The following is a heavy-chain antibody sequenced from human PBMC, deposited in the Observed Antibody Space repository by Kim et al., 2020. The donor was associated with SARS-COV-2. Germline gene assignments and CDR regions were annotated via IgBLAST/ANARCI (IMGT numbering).Heavy chain of an antibody. J-gene: IGHJ6*02. CDR2: IIPIFGTA. D-gene: IGHD1-26*01. V-gene: IGHV1-69*13. CDR1: GGTFSSYA. CDR3: ARATLGGGYDSGFADYYYGMDV. Sequence: SVRVSCKASGGTFSSYAISWVRQAPGQGLEWMGGIIPIFGTANYAQKFQGRVTITADESTSTAYMELSSLRSEDTAVSYCARATLGGGYDSGFADYYYGMDVWGQGTTVTVSS.